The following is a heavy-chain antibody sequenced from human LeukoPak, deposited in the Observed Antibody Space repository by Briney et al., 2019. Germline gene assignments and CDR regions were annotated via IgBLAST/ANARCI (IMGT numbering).Heavy chain of an antibody. V-gene: IGHV3-23*01. Sequence: GGSLRLSCAASGFTFSSYAMSWVRQAPGKGLEWVSAISGSGGSTYYADSVKGRFTISRDNSKNTLYLQMNSLSAEDTAVYYCARLERYGVVTGYLDYWGQGTLVTVSS. J-gene: IGHJ4*02. CDR2: ISGSGGST. CDR3: ARLERYGVVTGYLDY. D-gene: IGHD2-21*02. CDR1: GFTFSSYA.